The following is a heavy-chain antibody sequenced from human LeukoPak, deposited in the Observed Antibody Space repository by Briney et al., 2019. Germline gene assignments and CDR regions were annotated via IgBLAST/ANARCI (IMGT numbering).Heavy chain of an antibody. CDR1: GFTFSNYD. CDR3: ARDFDFWSGGGGLDV. D-gene: IGHD3-3*01. V-gene: IGHV3-48*03. J-gene: IGHJ6*02. Sequence: GGSLRLSCGASGFTFSNYDVNWVRQAPGKGLEWVSYISSSGYTIYYAESVKGRFTISRDNARNSLFLQMNTLRAEDTAVYLCARDFDFWSGGGGLDVWGQGTTVIVSS. CDR2: ISSSGYTI.